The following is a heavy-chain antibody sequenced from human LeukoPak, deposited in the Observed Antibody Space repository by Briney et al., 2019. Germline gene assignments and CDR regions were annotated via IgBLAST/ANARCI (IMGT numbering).Heavy chain of an antibody. V-gene: IGHV3-21*01. CDR2: ISSSSSYI. CDR3: ARGVLARGSSGWYFDY. Sequence: PGGSLRLSCAASGFTFSSYSMNWVRQAPGKGLEWVSSISSSSSYIYYADSVKGRFTISRDNAKNSLYLQMNSLRAEDMAVYYCARGVLARGSSGWYFDYWGQGTLVTVSS. CDR1: GFTFSSYS. D-gene: IGHD6-19*01. J-gene: IGHJ4*02.